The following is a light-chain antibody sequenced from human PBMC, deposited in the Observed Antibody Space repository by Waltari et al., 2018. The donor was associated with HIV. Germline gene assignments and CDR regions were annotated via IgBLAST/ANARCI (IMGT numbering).Light chain of an antibody. J-gene: IGLJ2*01. V-gene: IGLV1-40*01. CDR1: SSNIGAGYD. CDR3: QSYDSNLSGV. CDR2: GNS. Sequence: QSVLTQPPSVSGAPGQRVTIPCTGSSSNIGAGYDVHWYQQFPGTAPKLHIYGNSNRPLVVPDRVSGAKSGTSASLAITGLQAEDEADYYCQSYDSNLSGVFGGGTKLTVL.